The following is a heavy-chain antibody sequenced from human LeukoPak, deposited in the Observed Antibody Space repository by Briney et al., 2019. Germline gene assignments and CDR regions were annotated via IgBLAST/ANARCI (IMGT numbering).Heavy chain of an antibody. J-gene: IGHJ4*02. Sequence: ASLKVSSKASRYTFTTYEIYCGRHTTGQGLEWMGWMNPNSGNTGYAQKFQGRVTMTRNTSMSTAYTELNSLRSEDTAVYYCARANYYGSGKKDLDYWGQGTLVTVSS. CDR2: MNPNSGNT. CDR3: ARANYYGSGKKDLDY. V-gene: IGHV1-8*01. CDR1: RYTFTTYE. D-gene: IGHD3-10*01.